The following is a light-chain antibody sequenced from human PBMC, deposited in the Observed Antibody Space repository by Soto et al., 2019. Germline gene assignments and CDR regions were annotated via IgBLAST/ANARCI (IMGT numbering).Light chain of an antibody. CDR1: QSVGSGY. V-gene: IGKV3-20*01. CDR2: GTS. CDR3: QHYGTSPPDN. Sequence: EVVLTQSPGTLSLSPGERATLYCRASQSVGSGYLAWFQQKAGQTPRLLIFGTSHRPTYIPDRFSASGSGTDFTLTISRVEPEDFAVYYCQHYGTSPPDNFGQGTRLEIK. J-gene: IGKJ2*01.